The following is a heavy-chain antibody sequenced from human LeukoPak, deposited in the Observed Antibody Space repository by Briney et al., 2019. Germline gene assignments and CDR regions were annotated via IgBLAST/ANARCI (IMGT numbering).Heavy chain of an antibody. J-gene: IGHJ4*02. V-gene: IGHV3-23*01. CDR1: GFTFSNYA. D-gene: IGHD2-2*02. CDR3: ARGAIPDY. Sequence: PGGSLRLSCAASGFTFSNYAMSWVRQAPGKGLEWVSTIKSSGDTTFYADSVKGRFTISRDHAKNMLYLQMNNLRVEDTAIYYCARGAIPDYWGQGTLVTVSS. CDR2: IKSSGDTT.